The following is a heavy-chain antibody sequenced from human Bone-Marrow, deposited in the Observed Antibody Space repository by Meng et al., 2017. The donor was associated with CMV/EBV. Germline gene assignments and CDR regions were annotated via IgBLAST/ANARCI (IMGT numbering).Heavy chain of an antibody. J-gene: IGHJ6*02. Sequence: SETLSLTCAVYGGSFSGYYWSWIRQPPGKGLEWIGEINHSGSTNYNPSLKSRVTISVDTSKNQFSLKLSSVTAADTAVYYCARAKRYYDSSGYSFCMGYYYYGMDVWGQGTTVTVSS. CDR1: GGSFSGYY. V-gene: IGHV4-34*01. CDR3: ARAKRYYDSSGYSFCMGYYYYGMDV. D-gene: IGHD3-22*01. CDR2: INHSGST.